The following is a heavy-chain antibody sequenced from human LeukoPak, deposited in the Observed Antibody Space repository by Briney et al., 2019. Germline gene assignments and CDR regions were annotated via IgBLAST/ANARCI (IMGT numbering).Heavy chain of an antibody. D-gene: IGHD6-19*01. J-gene: IGHJ5*02. CDR2: MNPNSGNT. CDR1: GYTFTSYD. CDR3: ARRSGSYGRRRNWFDP. Sequence: ASVKVSCKASGYTFTSYDINWVRQATGQGLEWMGWMNPNSGNTGYAQKFQGRVTMTRNTSISTAYMELSSLRSEDTAVYYCARRSGSYGRRRNWFDPWGQGTLVTVSS. V-gene: IGHV1-8*01.